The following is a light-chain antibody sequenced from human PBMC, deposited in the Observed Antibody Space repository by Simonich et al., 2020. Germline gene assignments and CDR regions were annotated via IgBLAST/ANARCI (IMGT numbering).Light chain of an antibody. CDR3: QSYDSSLSGSV. CDR2: GNS. J-gene: IGLJ2*01. V-gene: IGLV1-40*01. Sequence: QSVLTQPPSVSGAPGQRVTISCTGSSSNTGAGYEVHWYQQLPGTAPKLLSYGNSTRPSGVPDRFAGSKSGTSASLAIPGLQAGEEADYYCQSYDSSLSGSVFGGGTKLTVL. CDR1: SSNTGAGYE.